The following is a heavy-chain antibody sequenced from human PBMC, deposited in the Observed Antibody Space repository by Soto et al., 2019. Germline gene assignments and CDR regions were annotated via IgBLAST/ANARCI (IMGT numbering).Heavy chain of an antibody. CDR2: IYYSGST. J-gene: IGHJ6*02. Sequence: KSSETLSLTCTVSGGSISSYYWSWIRQPPGKGLEWIGYIYYSGSTNYNPSLKSRVTISVDTSKNQFSLKLSSVTAADTAVYYCARDSRAHYYGMDVWGQGTTVTVSS. CDR1: GGSISSYY. D-gene: IGHD6-13*01. CDR3: ARDSRAHYYGMDV. V-gene: IGHV4-59*01.